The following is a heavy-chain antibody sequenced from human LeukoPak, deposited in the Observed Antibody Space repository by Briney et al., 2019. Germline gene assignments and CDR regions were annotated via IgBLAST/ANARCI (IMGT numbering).Heavy chain of an antibody. J-gene: IGHJ6*03. CDR1: GFSLSTSGMC. CDR3: ARVETLAAAGPPYYYYYMDV. V-gene: IGHV4-61*08. D-gene: IGHD6-13*01. Sequence: SGPALVKPTQTLTLTCTFSGFSLSTSGMCVSWIRQPPGKGLEWIGYIYYSGSTNYNPSLKSRVTISVDTSKNQFSLKLSSVTAADTAVYYCARVETLAAAGPPYYYYYMDVWGKGTTVTVSS. CDR2: IYYSGST.